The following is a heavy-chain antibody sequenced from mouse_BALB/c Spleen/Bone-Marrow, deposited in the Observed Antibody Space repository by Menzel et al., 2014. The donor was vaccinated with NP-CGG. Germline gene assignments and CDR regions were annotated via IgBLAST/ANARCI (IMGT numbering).Heavy chain of an antibody. V-gene: IGHV5-9-2*01. CDR1: GFTFNSYG. J-gene: IGHJ3*01. CDR3: ARHALYDYKRVSFVY. Sequence: EVKLVESGGGLVKSGGSLKLSCAASGFTFNSYGMPWVRQTPGKRLEWIATISGGGSYTFYPDSVKERFTVSRAKAKNNRCLHMSSLRSEDTAFDFCARHALYDYKRVSFVYWGQGTLVTVSA. D-gene: IGHD2-4*01. CDR2: ISGGGSYT.